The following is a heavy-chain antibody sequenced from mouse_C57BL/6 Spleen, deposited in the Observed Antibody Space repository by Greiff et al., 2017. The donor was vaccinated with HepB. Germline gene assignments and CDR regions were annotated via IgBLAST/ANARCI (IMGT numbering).Heavy chain of an antibody. V-gene: IGHV5-6*01. CDR2: ISSGGSYT. CDR3: ARHIGWVDY. J-gene: IGHJ2*01. D-gene: IGHD1-1*02. Sequence: EVMLVESGGDLVKPGGSLKLSCAASGFTFSSYGMSWVRQTPDKRLEWVATISSGGSYTYYPDSVKGRFTISRDNAKNTLYLQMSSLKSEDTAMYYCARHIGWVDYWGQGTTLTVSS. CDR1: GFTFSSYG.